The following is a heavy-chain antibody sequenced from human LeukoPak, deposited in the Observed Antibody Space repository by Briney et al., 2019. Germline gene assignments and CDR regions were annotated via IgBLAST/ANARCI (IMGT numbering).Heavy chain of an antibody. D-gene: IGHD1-26*01. CDR1: GFTVSSNY. V-gene: IGHV3-53*01. J-gene: IGHJ4*02. CDR3: ASGGIYYGAAFDF. Sequence: GGSLRLSCAASGFTVSSNYMSWVRQAPGKGLEWVSVTYSNGRTYCADSVKGRFTISRDNAKNSLYLQMNSLRAEDTALYYCASGGIYYGAAFDFWGQGTLVTVSS. CDR2: TYSNGRT.